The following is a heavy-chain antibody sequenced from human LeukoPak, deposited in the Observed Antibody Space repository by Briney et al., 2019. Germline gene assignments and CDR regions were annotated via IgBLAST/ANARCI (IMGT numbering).Heavy chain of an antibody. CDR2: IKQDGSER. CDR1: GFTFSIYW. V-gene: IGHV3-7*03. CDR3: ARDRWSYGPQGGFDC. J-gene: IGHJ4*02. D-gene: IGHD3-10*01. Sequence: GGSLRLSCAASGFTFSIYWMSWVRQAPGKGLEWVANIKQDGSERYHVDSVKGRFTLSRDNAKNSLYLQMNSLRAEDTAVYYCARDRWSYGPQGGFDCWGQGTLVTVSS.